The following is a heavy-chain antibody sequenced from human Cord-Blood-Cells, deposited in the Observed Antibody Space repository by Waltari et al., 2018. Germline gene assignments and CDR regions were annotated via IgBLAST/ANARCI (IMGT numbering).Heavy chain of an antibody. J-gene: IGHJ3*02. CDR1: GGSISSGDYY. CDR3: ARDTVVTYYDILTGYDAFDI. D-gene: IGHD3-9*01. Sequence: QVQLQESGPGLVKPSQTLSLTCTVSGGSISSGDYYWSWIRQPPGKGLGGIGYIYYSGSTYDKPSLKSRVTISVDTSKNQFSLKLSSVTAADTAVYYCARDTVVTYYDILTGYDAFDIWGQGTMVTVSS. CDR2: IYYSGST. V-gene: IGHV4-30-4*08.